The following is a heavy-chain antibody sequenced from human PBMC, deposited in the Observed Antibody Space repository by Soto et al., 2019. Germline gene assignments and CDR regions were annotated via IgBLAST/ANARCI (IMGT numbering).Heavy chain of an antibody. J-gene: IGHJ4*02. CDR2: IYYSGST. Sequence: SETLSLTCTVSGGSISSGGYYWSWIRQHPGKGLEWIGYIYYSGSTYYNPSLKSRVTMSVDTSKNQFSLKLSSVTAADTAVYYCARDAVGGDRYFDYWGQGTLVTVSS. CDR1: GGSISSGGYY. D-gene: IGHD2-21*02. V-gene: IGHV4-31*03. CDR3: ARDAVGGDRYFDY.